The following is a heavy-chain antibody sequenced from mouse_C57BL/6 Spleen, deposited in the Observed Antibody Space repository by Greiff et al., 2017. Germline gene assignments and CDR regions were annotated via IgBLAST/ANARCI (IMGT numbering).Heavy chain of an antibody. CDR3: TITTVVEDWYFDV. CDR2: IDPETGGT. CDR1: GYTFTDYE. Sequence: QVQLKESGAELVRPGASVTLSCKASGYTFTDYEMHWVKQTPVHGLEWIGAIDPETGGTAYNQKFKGKAILTADKSSSTAYMELRSLTSEDSAVYYCTITTVVEDWYFDVWGTGTTVTVSS. V-gene: IGHV1-15*01. D-gene: IGHD1-1*01. J-gene: IGHJ1*03.